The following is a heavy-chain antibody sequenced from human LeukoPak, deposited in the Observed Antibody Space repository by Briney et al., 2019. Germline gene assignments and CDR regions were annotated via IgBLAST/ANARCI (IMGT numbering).Heavy chain of an antibody. V-gene: IGHV1-2*02. J-gene: IGHJ4*02. CDR3: ARAGRDGYSPSSNFDY. CDR1: GYTFTGYY. CDR2: INPNSGGT. Sequence: ASVKVSCKASGYTFTGYYMHWVRQAPGQGLEWMGWINPNSGGTNYAQKFQGRVTMTRDTSISTAYMELSRLRSDDTAVYYCARAGRDGYSPSSNFDYWGQGTLVTVSS. D-gene: IGHD5-24*01.